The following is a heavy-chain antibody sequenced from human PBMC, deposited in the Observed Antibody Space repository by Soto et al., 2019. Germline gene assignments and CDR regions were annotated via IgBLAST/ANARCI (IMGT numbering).Heavy chain of an antibody. V-gene: IGHV1-8*01. Sequence: QVQLVQSGAEVKKPGASVKVSCKASGYTFISSDINWVRQATGQGLEYMGWMNPNSGNTGYAQKFQGRVTRTRNTSISTAYMELRNLTSEDTAVYYCAREGIQAPAQYAVWVQGTLVTVSS. CDR3: AREGIQAPAQYAV. CDR2: MNPNSGNT. CDR1: GYTFISSD. D-gene: IGHD6-13*01. J-gene: IGHJ4*02.